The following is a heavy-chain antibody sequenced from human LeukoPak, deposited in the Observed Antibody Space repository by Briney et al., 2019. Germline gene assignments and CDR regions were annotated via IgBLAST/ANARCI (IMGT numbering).Heavy chain of an antibody. D-gene: IGHD1-26*01. CDR3: ARSRATYGYSGSRYYYFDY. CDR2: IYTSGST. CDR1: GGSISSYY. J-gene: IGHJ4*02. Sequence: SETLSLTCTVSGGSISSYYWSWIRQPAGKGLEWIGRIYTSGSTNYNPSLKSRVTMSVDTSKNQCSLKLSSVTAADTAVYYCARSRATYGYSGSRYYYFDYWGQGTLVTVSS. V-gene: IGHV4-4*07.